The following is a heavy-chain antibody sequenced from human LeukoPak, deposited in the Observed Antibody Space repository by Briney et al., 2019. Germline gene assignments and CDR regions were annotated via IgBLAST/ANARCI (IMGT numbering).Heavy chain of an antibody. Sequence: GESLKISRKGSGYSFTSYWIGWVRQMPGKGLEWMGIIYPGDSDTRYSPSFQGQVTISADKSISTAYLQWSSLKASDTAMYYCARLPPYYCSGGSCYLADYWGQGTLVTVSS. J-gene: IGHJ4*02. CDR1: GYSFTSYW. D-gene: IGHD2-15*01. V-gene: IGHV5-51*01. CDR2: IYPGDSDT. CDR3: ARLPPYYCSGGSCYLADY.